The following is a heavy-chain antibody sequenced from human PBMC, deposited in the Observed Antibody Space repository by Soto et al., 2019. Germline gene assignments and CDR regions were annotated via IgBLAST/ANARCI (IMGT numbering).Heavy chain of an antibody. Sequence: GGSLRLSCAASGFTFSSYAMSWVRQAPGKGLEWVSAISGSGGSTYYADSVKGRFTISRDNSKNTLYRQMNSLRAEDTAVYYCAKDMESYDFWSGLNDAFDIWGQGTMVTVSS. CDR2: ISGSGGST. CDR1: GFTFSSYA. D-gene: IGHD3-3*01. J-gene: IGHJ3*02. CDR3: AKDMESYDFWSGLNDAFDI. V-gene: IGHV3-23*01.